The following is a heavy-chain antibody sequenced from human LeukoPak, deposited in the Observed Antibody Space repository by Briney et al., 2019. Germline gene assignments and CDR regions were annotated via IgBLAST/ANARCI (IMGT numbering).Heavy chain of an antibody. V-gene: IGHV4-59*08. D-gene: IGHD5-18*01. CDR2: IYYSGST. CDR3: ARRRDRDTAMADY. J-gene: IGHJ4*02. CDR1: GGSISSYY. Sequence: SETLSLTCTVSGGSISSYYWSWIRQPPGKGLEWIGYIYYSGSTNYNPSLKSRVTISVDTSKNQFSLKLSSVTAADTAVYYCARRRDRDTAMADYWGQGTLVTV.